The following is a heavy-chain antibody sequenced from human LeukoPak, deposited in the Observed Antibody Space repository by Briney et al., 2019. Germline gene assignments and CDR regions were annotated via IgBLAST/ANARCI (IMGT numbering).Heavy chain of an antibody. V-gene: IGHV4-59*07. Sequence: SDTLSLTCTVSGRSISSYYWSWIRQPPGKGLEWIGYIYYSGSTNYNPPLKSRVTISVDTSKNQFSLKLSSVTAADTAVYYCARSPGLYYDFWSGYPKYFDYWGQGTLVTVSS. CDR1: GRSISSYY. D-gene: IGHD3-3*01. CDR2: IYYSGST. CDR3: ARSPGLYYDFWSGYPKYFDY. J-gene: IGHJ4*02.